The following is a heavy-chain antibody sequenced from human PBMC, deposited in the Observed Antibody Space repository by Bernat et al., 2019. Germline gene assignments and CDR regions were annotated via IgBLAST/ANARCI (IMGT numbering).Heavy chain of an antibody. CDR2: ISYDGNNE. CDR3: AKDLIVCGWGALDC. D-gene: IGHD6-19*01. V-gene: IGHV3-30*18. CDR1: GFTFSSYG. J-gene: IGHJ4*02. Sequence: QVQLVESGGGVVQPGRSLRLSCAASGFTFSSYGMHWVRQAPGKGLEWVAVISYDGNNEYYADSVKGRFTISRDNSKNTLYLQMNSLRSEDTAVHYCAKDLIVCGWGALDCWGQGTLVTVSS.